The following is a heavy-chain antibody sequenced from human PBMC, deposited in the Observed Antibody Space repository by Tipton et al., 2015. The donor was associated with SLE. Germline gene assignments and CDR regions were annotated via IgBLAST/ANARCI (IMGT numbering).Heavy chain of an antibody. D-gene: IGHD3-10*01. V-gene: IGHV4-34*01. Sequence: TLSLTCAVYGGSFSGYYWSWIRQPPGKGLEWIGKINHSGSTNYNPSLKSRVTISVDTSKNQFSLKLSSVTAADTAVYYCARGRMVRGVDYWGQGTLVTVSS. J-gene: IGHJ4*02. CDR3: ARGRMVRGVDY. CDR2: INHSGST. CDR1: GGSFSGYY.